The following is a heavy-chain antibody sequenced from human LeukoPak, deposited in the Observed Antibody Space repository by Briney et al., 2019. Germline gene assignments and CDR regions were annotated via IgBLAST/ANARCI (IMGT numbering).Heavy chain of an antibody. Sequence: GGSLRLSCAASGFTFDDYAMHWVRQAPWKGLEWVSLISGDGGSTYYADSVKGRFTISRDNSKNSLYLEMNSLRTEDTALYYCAKTKLGYYYYYMDVWGKGTTVTVSS. J-gene: IGHJ6*03. CDR1: GFTFDDYA. V-gene: IGHV3-43*02. CDR3: AKTKLGYYYYYMDV. D-gene: IGHD3-10*01. CDR2: ISGDGGST.